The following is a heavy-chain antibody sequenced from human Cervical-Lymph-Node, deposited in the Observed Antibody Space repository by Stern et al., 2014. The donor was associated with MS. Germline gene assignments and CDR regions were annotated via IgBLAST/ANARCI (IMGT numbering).Heavy chain of an antibody. CDR3: AENMDV. CDR1: GFTFSNYY. Sequence: QMQLVQSGAEVKKPGASVQVSCKPSGFTFSNYYVPWLRQAPGQRPERMGRISPKNGDTNYAPKFQGRVTMTRDTSVGLVSLEVTRLRLDDTAIYYCAENMDVWGQGTTVTVSS. J-gene: IGHJ6*02. V-gene: IGHV1-2*02. CDR2: ISPKNGDT.